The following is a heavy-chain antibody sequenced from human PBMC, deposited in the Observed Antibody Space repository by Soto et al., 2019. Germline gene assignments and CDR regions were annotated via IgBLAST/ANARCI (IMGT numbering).Heavy chain of an antibody. J-gene: IGHJ3*02. CDR1: GDSVSSNSAA. CDR2: TYYRSKWYN. D-gene: IGHD3-10*01. Sequence: SQTLSLTCAISGDSVSSNSAAWNWIRQSPSRGLEWLGRTYYRSKWYNDYAVSVKSRITINPDTSKNQFSLQLNSVTPEDTAVYYCARASTPINYGSGGSDAFDIWGQGTMVTVSS. CDR3: ARASTPINYGSGGSDAFDI. V-gene: IGHV6-1*01.